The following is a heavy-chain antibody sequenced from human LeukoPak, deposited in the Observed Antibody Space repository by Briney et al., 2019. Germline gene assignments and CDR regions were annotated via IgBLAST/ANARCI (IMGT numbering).Heavy chain of an antibody. CDR2: FIPFLGLT. CDR1: GGTFSSYA. D-gene: IGHD5-12*01. V-gene: IGHV1-69*04. CDR3: ARVVDTVPREHAFDI. J-gene: IGHJ3*02. Sequence: ASVKVSCKASGGTFSSYAISWVRQAPGQGLEWMGRFIPFLGLTNYAQNFQGRVTITADKSTSTVYMELSSLRSEDTAVYYCARVVDTVPREHAFDIWGQGTMVTVSS.